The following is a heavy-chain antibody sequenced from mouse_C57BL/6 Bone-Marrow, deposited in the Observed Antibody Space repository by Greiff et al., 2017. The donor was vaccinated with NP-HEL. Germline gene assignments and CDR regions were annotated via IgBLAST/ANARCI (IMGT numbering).Heavy chain of an antibody. CDR3: ARWDYGSSYVDWYFDV. CDR1: GYTFTSYW. Sequence: QVQLQQSGAELVRPGSSVKLSCKASGYTFTSYWMHWVKQRPIQGLEWIGNIDPSDSETHYNQKFKDKATLTVDKSSSTAYMQLSSLTSEDSAVYYCARWDYGSSYVDWYFDVWGTGTTVTVSS. CDR2: IDPSDSET. V-gene: IGHV1-52*01. J-gene: IGHJ1*03. D-gene: IGHD1-1*01.